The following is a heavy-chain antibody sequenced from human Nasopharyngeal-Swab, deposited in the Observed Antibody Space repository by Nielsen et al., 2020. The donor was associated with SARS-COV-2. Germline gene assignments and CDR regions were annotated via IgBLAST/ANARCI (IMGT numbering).Heavy chain of an antibody. CDR3: ARGLSGIVPSPILGLGPYYSYYYMDV. V-gene: IGHV4-34*01. D-gene: IGHD2-2*01. Sequence: SETLSLTCAVYGGSFNTYNWGGIRQPPGKGLEWIAEINHSGSTNYNPSLKSRVTISVDTSKNQFSLKLSSVTAADTAVYYCARGLSGIVPSPILGLGPYYSYYYMDVWGKGTTVTVSS. CDR1: GGSFNTYN. CDR2: INHSGST. J-gene: IGHJ6*03.